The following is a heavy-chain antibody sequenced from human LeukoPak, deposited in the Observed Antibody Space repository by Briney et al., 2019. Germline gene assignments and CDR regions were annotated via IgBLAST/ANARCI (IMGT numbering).Heavy chain of an antibody. J-gene: IGHJ6*02. D-gene: IGHD2-2*02. V-gene: IGHV3-30*18. CDR3: AKSGPATAIPLPYYYGMDV. CDR2: ISYDGSNK. Sequence: GRSLRLSCAASGFTFSSYGMHWVRQAPGKGLEWVADISYDGSNKYYADSVKGRFTISRDNSKNTLYLQMNSLRAEDTAVYYCAKSGPATAIPLPYYYGMDVWGQGTTVTVSS. CDR1: GFTFSSYG.